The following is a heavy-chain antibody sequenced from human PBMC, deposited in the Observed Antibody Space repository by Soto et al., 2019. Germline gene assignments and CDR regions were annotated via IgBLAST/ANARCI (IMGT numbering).Heavy chain of an antibody. CDR1: GFPLSGYA. CDR2: ISSNGVGT. D-gene: IGHD6-6*01. V-gene: IGHV3-64*01. Sequence: PGGSLRLSCAASGFPLSGYAMDWVRQAPGKGLEYVSGISSNGVGTYYANSVQGRFTISRDNSKNTVYLQMGSLRPEDMAVYYCARRARPDFYYMDVWGKGTTVTAP. CDR3: ARRARPDFYYMDV. J-gene: IGHJ6*03.